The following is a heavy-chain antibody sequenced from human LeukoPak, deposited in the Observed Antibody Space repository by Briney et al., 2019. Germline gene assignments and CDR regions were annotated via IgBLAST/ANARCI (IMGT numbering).Heavy chain of an antibody. CDR2: ISGSGGST. CDR1: GFTVSSNS. Sequence: SGGSLRLSCTVSGFTVSSNSMSWVRQAPGKGLEWVSAISGSGGSTYYADSVKGRFTISRDNSKNTLYLQMNSLRAEDTAVYYCAKCIVGATAPFDYWGQGTLVTVSS. J-gene: IGHJ4*02. CDR3: AKCIVGATAPFDY. V-gene: IGHV3-23*01. D-gene: IGHD1-26*01.